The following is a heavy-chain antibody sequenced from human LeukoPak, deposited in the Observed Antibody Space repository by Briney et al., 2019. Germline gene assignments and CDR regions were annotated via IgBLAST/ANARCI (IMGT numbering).Heavy chain of an antibody. D-gene: IGHD3-10*01. Sequence: GGSLRLSCAASGFTFSSYAMSWVRQAPGKGLDWVSAISGSGGSTYYADSVKGRFTISRDNSKNTLYLQMNSLRAEDTAVYYCAKSAHLRITMVRGVIPYFDYWGQGTLVTVSS. CDR1: GFTFSSYA. V-gene: IGHV3-23*01. CDR2: ISGSGGST. J-gene: IGHJ4*02. CDR3: AKSAHLRITMVRGVIPYFDY.